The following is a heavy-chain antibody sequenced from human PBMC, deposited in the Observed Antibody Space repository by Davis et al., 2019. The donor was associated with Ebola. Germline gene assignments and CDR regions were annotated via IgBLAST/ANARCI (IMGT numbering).Heavy chain of an antibody. Sequence: SVKVSCKASGYTFTSYGISWVRKAPGQGLEWMGGIIPIFGTANYAQKFQGRVTITADESTSTAYMELSSLRSEDTAVYYCARDFGRMYSSSSGFDYWGQGTLVTVSS. CDR1: GYTFTSYG. V-gene: IGHV1-69*13. J-gene: IGHJ4*02. CDR2: IIPIFGTA. D-gene: IGHD6-6*01. CDR3: ARDFGRMYSSSSGFDY.